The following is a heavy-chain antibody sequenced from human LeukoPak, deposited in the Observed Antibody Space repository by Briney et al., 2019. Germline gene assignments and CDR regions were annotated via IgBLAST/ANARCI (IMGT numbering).Heavy chain of an antibody. CDR2: INHSGST. CDR1: GGSFSGYY. D-gene: IGHD3-22*01. V-gene: IGHV4-34*01. CDR3: ARLGGYYDSSGYYYFDY. Sequence: SETLSLTCAVYGGSFSGYYWSWIRQPPGKGLEWIGEINHSGSTNYNPSLKSRVTISVDTSKNQFSLKLSSVTAADTAVYYCARLGGYYDSSGYYYFDYWGQGTLVTVSS. J-gene: IGHJ4*02.